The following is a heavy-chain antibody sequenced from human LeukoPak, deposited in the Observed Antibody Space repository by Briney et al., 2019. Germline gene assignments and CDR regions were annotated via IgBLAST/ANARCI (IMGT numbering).Heavy chain of an antibody. CDR3: ARAGGYFYYMDV. D-gene: IGHD3-10*01. J-gene: IGHJ6*03. CDR2: IFYDGTT. V-gene: IGHV4-39*07. Sequence: PSETLSLTCTVSGGSMSSGTNYWGWVRQPPGKGLEWFGTIFYDGTTYYNPSLKSRVAISVDPPKNQFSLKLTSVTAADTAVYYCARAGGYFYYMDVWGKGTTVTVSS. CDR1: GGSMSSGTNY.